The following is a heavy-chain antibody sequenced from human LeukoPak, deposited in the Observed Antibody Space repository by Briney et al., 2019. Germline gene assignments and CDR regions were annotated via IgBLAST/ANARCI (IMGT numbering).Heavy chain of an antibody. D-gene: IGHD6-13*01. CDR3: ARHFAAAGSRWFYFDY. J-gene: IGHJ4*02. CDR2: IYYSGST. CDR1: GGSISSYY. V-gene: IGHV4-59*08. Sequence: SETLSLTCTVSGGSISSYYWSRIRQPPGKGLEWIGYIYYSGSTNYNPSLKSRVTISVDTSKNQFSPKLSSVTAADTAVYYCARHFAAAGSRWFYFDYWGQGTLVTVSS.